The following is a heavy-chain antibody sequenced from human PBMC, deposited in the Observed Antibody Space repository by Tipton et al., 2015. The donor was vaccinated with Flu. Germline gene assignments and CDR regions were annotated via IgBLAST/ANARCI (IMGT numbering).Heavy chain of an antibody. CDR3: ASENVRSGRYFDY. J-gene: IGHJ4*02. D-gene: IGHD1-1*01. V-gene: IGHV4-30-4*01. CDR2: IYYSGST. CDR1: GGSISSGDYY. Sequence: LRLSCTVSGGSISSGDYYWSWIRQPPGKGLEWIGYIYYSGSTYYNPSLKSRVTISVDTSKNQFSPKLSSVTAADTAVYYCASENVRSGRYFDYWGQGTLVTVSS.